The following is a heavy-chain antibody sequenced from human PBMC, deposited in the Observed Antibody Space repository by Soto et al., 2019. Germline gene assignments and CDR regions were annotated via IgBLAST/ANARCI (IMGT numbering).Heavy chain of an antibody. J-gene: IGHJ6*02. CDR3: ARGAFTMVRGGSGNYYYYGMDV. Sequence: SPTLSLTCAISGDSVSSNSAAWNWIRQSPSRGLEWLGRTYYRSKWYNDYAVSVKSRITINPDTSKNQFSLQLNSVTPEDTAVYYCARGAFTMVRGGSGNYYYYGMDVWGQGTTVTVSS. CDR1: GDSVSSNSAA. V-gene: IGHV6-1*01. D-gene: IGHD3-10*01. CDR2: TYYRSKWYN.